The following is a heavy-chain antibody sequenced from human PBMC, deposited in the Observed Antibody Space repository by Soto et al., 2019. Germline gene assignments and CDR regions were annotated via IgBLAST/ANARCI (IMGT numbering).Heavy chain of an antibody. J-gene: IGHJ6*03. CDR3: ARGLDYYYMDV. CDR1: GASISSGGYY. V-gene: IGHV4-31*03. CDR2: IYYSGST. Sequence: QVQLQESGPGLVKPSQTLSLTCTVSGASISSGGYYWSWFLQHPGKGLEWIGYIYYSGSTYYNPSLKSRVTISVDTSKNKFSLKLSSVTAADTAVYYCARGLDYYYMDVWGKGTTVTVSS.